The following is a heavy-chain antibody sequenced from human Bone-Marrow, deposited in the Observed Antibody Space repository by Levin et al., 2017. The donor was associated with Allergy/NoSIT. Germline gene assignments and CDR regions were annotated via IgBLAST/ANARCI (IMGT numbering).Heavy chain of an antibody. V-gene: IGHV3-72*01. CDR2: TRNKANSYTT. CDR1: GFTFSDHY. CDR3: ARDRDGHYGMDV. Sequence: GGSLRLSCAASGFTFSDHYMDWVRQAPGKGLEWVGRTRNKANSYTTEYAASVKGRFTISRDDSKNSLYLQMNSLKTEDTAVYYCARDRDGHYGMDVWGQGTTVTVSS. D-gene: IGHD5-24*01. J-gene: IGHJ6*02.